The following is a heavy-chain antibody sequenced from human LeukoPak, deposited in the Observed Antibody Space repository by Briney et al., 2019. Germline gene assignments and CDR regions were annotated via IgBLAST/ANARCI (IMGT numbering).Heavy chain of an antibody. CDR1: GFTFSSYS. CDR3: ARVQTSGSYRYNWFDP. J-gene: IGHJ5*02. Sequence: GGSLRLSCAASGFTFSSYSMNLVRQAAGKGLEWVSSMSSSSSYIYYADSVKGRFTISRDNAKNSLYLQMNSLRAEDTAVYYCARVQTSGSYRYNWFDPWGQGTLVTVSS. D-gene: IGHD1-26*01. V-gene: IGHV3-21*01. CDR2: MSSSSSYI.